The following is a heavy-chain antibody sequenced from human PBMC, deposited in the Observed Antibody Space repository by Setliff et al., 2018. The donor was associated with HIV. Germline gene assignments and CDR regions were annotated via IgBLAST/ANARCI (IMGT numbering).Heavy chain of an antibody. CDR2: IYHSGST. CDR3: ARHRRYCSGGSCSDAFDI. CDR1: GYSISSGYY. Sequence: SETLSLTCAVSGYSISSGYYWGWIRQPPGKGLEWIGSIYHSGSTYYNPSLKSRVTISVDTSKNQFSLKLSPVTAADTAVYYCARHRRYCSGGSCSDAFDIWGQGTMVTVSS. D-gene: IGHD2-15*01. J-gene: IGHJ3*02. V-gene: IGHV4-38-2*01.